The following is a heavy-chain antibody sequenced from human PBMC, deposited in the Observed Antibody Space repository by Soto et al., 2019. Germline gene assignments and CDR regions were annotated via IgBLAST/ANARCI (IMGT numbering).Heavy chain of an antibody. D-gene: IGHD3-10*01. J-gene: IGHJ6*02. CDR2: ISWNSGSI. Sequence: GGSLSLSCAASGFTFDDYAMHWVRQAPGKGLEWVSGISWNSGSIGYENSVKGLFTISRDNAKNSLYLQMNSLRAEDTALYYCAKDVLRVVISYGMDVWGQGTTVTVSS. CDR3: AKDVLRVVISYGMDV. CDR1: GFTFDDYA. V-gene: IGHV3-9*01.